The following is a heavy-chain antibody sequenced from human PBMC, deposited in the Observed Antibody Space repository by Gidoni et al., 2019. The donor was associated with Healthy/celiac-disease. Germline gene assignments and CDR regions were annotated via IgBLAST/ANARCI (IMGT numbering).Heavy chain of an antibody. CDR2: IYYSGST. CDR3: ASRDCSGGSCYSGNDAFDI. V-gene: IGHV4-39*01. CDR1: GGSISSSSYY. J-gene: IGHJ3*02. D-gene: IGHD2-15*01. Sequence: QLQLQESGPGLVKPSETLSLTCTVSGGSISSSSYYWGWIRQPQGKGLEWIGSIYYSGSTYYNPSLKSRVTISVDTSKNQFSLKLSSVTAADTAVYYCASRDCSGGSCYSGNDAFDIWGQGTMVTVSS.